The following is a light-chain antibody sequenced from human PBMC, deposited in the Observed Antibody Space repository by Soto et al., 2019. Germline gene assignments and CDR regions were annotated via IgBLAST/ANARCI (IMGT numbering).Light chain of an antibody. CDR1: QVISTS. V-gene: IGKV1-9*01. CDR2: AAS. J-gene: IGKJ1*01. Sequence: DIQLTQSPSFLSPSIGESVTITCRASQVISTSLAWYQVKPGKAPKLLIYAASTLESGVPSRFSATVSGTEFSLTITSLQPEDFATYYCLQHYTYPRTFGQGTKVDI. CDR3: LQHYTYPRT.